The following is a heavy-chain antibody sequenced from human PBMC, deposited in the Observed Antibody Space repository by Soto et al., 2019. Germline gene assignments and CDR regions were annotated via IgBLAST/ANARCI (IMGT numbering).Heavy chain of an antibody. CDR3: ARMGIRRLEWSPPNPSSYYYYMDV. Sequence: SGPTLVNPTDTLTLTCTVSGFSLSNANMGVSWIRQPPGKALEWLAHIFSNDEKSYSTSLKSRLTISKDTSKSQVVLTMTNMDPVDTATYYCARMGIRRLEWSPPNPSSYYYYMDVWGKGTTVTVSS. D-gene: IGHD3-3*01. V-gene: IGHV2-26*01. J-gene: IGHJ6*03. CDR2: IFSNDEK. CDR1: GFSLSNANMG.